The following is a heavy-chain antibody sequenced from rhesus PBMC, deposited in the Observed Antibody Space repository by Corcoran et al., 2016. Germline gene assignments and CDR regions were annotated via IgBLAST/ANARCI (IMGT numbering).Heavy chain of an antibody. D-gene: IGHD4-29*01. CDR1: GFTFSTYG. CDR3: AKALYGSSLNSLDV. CDR2: ISYTGGST. V-gene: IGHV3S5*01. Sequence: EVQLVETGGGLVQPGGSLRLSCAASGFTFSTYGMSWVRQAPGKVLEWVSGISYTGGSTYYADSMKGRFTISRDNSRNTLSLQMNSLRAEDTAVYYCAKALYGSSLNSLDVWGRGVLVTVSS. J-gene: IGHJ5-2*02.